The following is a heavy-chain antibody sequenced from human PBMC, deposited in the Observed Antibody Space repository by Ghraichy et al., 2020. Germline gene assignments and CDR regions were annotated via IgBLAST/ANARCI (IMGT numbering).Heavy chain of an antibody. V-gene: IGHV3-74*01. CDR2: INSDGIST. CDR1: GFTFSSYW. CDR3: VRVQRWANENDY. J-gene: IGHJ4*02. Sequence: GSLRLYCAASGFTFSSYWMYWVRQAPGKGLVWVSRINSDGISTNYADSVKGRFTISRDNAKSTLYLQMNSLSAEDTAVYYCVRVQRWANENDYWGQGALVTVSS. D-gene: IGHD5-24*01.